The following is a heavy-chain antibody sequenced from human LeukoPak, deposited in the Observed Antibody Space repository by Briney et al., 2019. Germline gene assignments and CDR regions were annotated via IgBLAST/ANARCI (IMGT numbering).Heavy chain of an antibody. CDR1: GFTLSRYA. D-gene: IGHD2-2*01. Sequence: PGGPLRLSCAASGFTLSRYAVSWVPQAPGKGLEWGSAISGSGGSTYYADSVKGRFTISRDNAKNSLYLQMNSLRAEDTAVYYCAREEIVVVPAAYYYHMDVWGKGTTVTVSS. J-gene: IGHJ6*03. CDR3: AREEIVVVPAAYYYHMDV. CDR2: ISGSGGST. V-gene: IGHV3-23*01.